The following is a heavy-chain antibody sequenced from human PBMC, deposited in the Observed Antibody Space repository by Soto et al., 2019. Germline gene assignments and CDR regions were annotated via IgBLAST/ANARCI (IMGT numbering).Heavy chain of an antibody. J-gene: IGHJ4*02. CDR1: GGSISSSPYY. CDR2: IYYSGNT. Sequence: QLQLQESGPGLVKPSETLSLTCTVSGGSISSSPYYWDWIRQPPGRGLEWIGSIYYSGNTYYNPSLKTRVTISVDTSKNQFSLRLSSVTAADTAVYYCARRATASGSGLDYWGQGTLVTVSS. V-gene: IGHV4-39*01. CDR3: ARRATASGSGLDY. D-gene: IGHD3-10*01.